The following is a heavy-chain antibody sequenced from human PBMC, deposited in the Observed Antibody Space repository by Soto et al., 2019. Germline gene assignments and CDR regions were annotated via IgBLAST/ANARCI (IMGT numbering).Heavy chain of an antibody. J-gene: IGHJ6*02. CDR1: GFTFSSYW. Sequence: EVKLVESGGGLVQPGGSLILSCAASGFTFSSYWMHWVRQAPGKGLVWVSRINNDGSSTSYADSVKGRFTISRDNAKSTLYLEMRSLRDEDTAVYYCARDPLLIGDTDYGLDVWGQGTTVTVSS. D-gene: IGHD2-21*01. CDR3: ARDPLLIGDTDYGLDV. V-gene: IGHV3-74*01. CDR2: INNDGSST.